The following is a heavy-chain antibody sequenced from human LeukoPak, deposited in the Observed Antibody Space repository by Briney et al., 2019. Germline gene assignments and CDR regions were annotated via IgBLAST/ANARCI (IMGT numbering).Heavy chain of an antibody. CDR1: GYTFTSYY. CDR3: AREPGAPYYDFWSGYYSGYYYYMDV. J-gene: IGHJ6*03. CDR2: IIPIFGTA. V-gene: IGHV1-69*13. D-gene: IGHD3-3*01. Sequence: SVKVSCKASGYTFTSYYMHWVRQAPGQGLEWMGGIIPIFGTANYAQKFQGRVTVTADESTSTAYMELSSLRSEDTAVYYCAREPGAPYYDFWSGYYSGYYYYMDVWGKGTTVTVSS.